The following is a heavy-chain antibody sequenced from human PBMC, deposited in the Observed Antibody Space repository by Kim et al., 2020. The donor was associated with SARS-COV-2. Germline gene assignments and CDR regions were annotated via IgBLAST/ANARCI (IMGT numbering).Heavy chain of an antibody. CDR3: ARSYDSSGYSPRFDY. CDR2: INHSGST. CDR1: GGSFSGYY. D-gene: IGHD3-22*01. J-gene: IGHJ4*02. V-gene: IGHV4-34*01. Sequence: SETLSLTCAAYGGSFSGYYWSWIRQPPGKGLEWIGEINHSGSTNYNPSLKSRVTISVDTSKNQFSLKLSSVTAADTAVYYCARSYDSSGYSPRFDYWGQGTLVTVSS.